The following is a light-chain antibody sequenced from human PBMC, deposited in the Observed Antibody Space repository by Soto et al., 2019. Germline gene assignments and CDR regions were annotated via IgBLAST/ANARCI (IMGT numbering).Light chain of an antibody. J-gene: IGLJ1*01. CDR2: EVS. CDR3: CSYAGSSTV. V-gene: IGLV2-23*02. Sequence: QSVLTQPASVSGSPGQSITISCTGTSSDVGSYNLVSWYQQHPGKAPKLMIYEVSKRPSGVSNRFSGSKSGNTASLTISGVQAEDDADYYCCSYAGSSTVFGTGTKVTVL. CDR1: SSDVGSYNL.